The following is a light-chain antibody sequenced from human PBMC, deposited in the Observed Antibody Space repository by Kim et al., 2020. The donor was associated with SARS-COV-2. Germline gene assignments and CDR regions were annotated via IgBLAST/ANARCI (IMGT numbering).Light chain of an antibody. V-gene: IGLV3-1*01. J-gene: IGLJ1*01. CDR1: KLGDKH. Sequence: VSPGQTATITCSGEKLGDKHTSWYQQRPGQSPILGIYQDKRRPSGIPERFSGSNSGNTATLTISETQTLDEADYFCQAWDSNTCVFGTGTKVTVL. CDR3: QAWDSNTCV. CDR2: QDK.